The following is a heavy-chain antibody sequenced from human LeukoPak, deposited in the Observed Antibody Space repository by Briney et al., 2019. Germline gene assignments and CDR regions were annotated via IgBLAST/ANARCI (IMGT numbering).Heavy chain of an antibody. CDR3: ARDLKGRGELLGY. D-gene: IGHD1-26*01. CDR2: INPSSGGT. J-gene: IGHJ4*02. V-gene: IGHV1-2*02. CDR1: GYTFTGYY. Sequence: ASVKVSCKASGYTFTGYYMHWVRQAPGQGLEWMGWINPSSGGTNYAQKFQGRVTMTRDTSISTAYMDLSSLRSEDTAVYYCARDLKGRGELLGYWGQGTLVTVSS.